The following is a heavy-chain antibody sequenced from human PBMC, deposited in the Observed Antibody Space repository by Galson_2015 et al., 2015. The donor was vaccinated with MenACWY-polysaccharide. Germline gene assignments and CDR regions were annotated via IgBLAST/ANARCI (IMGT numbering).Heavy chain of an antibody. V-gene: IGHV5-51*01. Sequence: QSGAEVKKPGDSLKISCKGSGYNFKTHWIAWLRQMPGKGLEWMAIMWPDESDIRYRPSLQGQFTISADASVNTAYLQWSSLSASDTAIYYCARGPSSGYYFLGFDVWGQGTRVIVS. J-gene: IGHJ3*01. CDR3: ARGPSSGYYFLGFDV. CDR1: GYNFKTHW. CDR2: MWPDESDI. D-gene: IGHD3-22*01.